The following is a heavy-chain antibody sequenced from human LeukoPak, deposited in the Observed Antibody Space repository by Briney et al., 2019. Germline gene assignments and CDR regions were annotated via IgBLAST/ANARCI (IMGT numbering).Heavy chain of an antibody. D-gene: IGHD7-27*01. CDR3: ARAPGGDDAFDI. CDR2: TYYRSKWYN. V-gene: IGHV6-1*01. CDR1: GDSVRSNNAT. J-gene: IGHJ3*02. Sequence: SQTLSLTCAISGDSVRSNNATWNWIRQSPSRGLEWLGRTYYRSKWYNDYAVSVKSRITINPDTSKNQFSLQLNSVTPEDTAVYYCARAPGGDDAFDIWGQGTMVTVSS.